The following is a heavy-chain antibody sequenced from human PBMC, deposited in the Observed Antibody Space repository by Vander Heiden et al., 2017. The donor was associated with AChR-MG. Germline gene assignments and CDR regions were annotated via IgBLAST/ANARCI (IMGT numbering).Heavy chain of an antibody. CDR1: GFTFSSYG. D-gene: IGHD2-15*01. J-gene: IGHJ4*02. V-gene: IGHV3-30*18. CDR2: ISYDGSNK. CDR3: AKSAGYCSGGSCSKEYYFDY. Sequence: QVQLVESGGGVVQPGRSLRLSCAASGFTFSSYGMHGDRQAPGKGLEWVAVISYDGSNKYYADSVKGRFTISRDNSKNTLYLQMNSLRAEDTAVYYCAKSAGYCSGGSCSKEYYFDYWGQGTLVTVSS.